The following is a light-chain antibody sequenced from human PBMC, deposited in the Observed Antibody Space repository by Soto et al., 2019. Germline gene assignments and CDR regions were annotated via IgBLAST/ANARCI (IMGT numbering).Light chain of an antibody. CDR2: AAS. CDR3: QQPDSYPCT. CDR1: QGFSNS. V-gene: IGKV1-9*01. Sequence: DIQLTQSASCLSASVGDRVTITYRASQGFSNSLAWYQQKPGKAPKLLIYAASTLQSGVPSRFSGSGSGTEFTLTISSLQPEDFATYYCQQPDSYPCTFGQGTKLEIK. J-gene: IGKJ2*02.